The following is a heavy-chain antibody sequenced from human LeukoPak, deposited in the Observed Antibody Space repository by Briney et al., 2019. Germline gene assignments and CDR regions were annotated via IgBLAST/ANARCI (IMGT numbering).Heavy chain of an antibody. Sequence: ASVKVSCKASDYTFTGYGISWVRQAPGQGLEWMGWISGYNGNTKYAQKFQGRVTMTRNTSISTAYMELSSLRSEDTAVYYCARSAHPRWPYYYYYMDVWGKGTTVTISS. D-gene: IGHD4-23*01. CDR1: DYTFTGYG. CDR2: ISGYNGNT. V-gene: IGHV1-18*01. J-gene: IGHJ6*03. CDR3: ARSAHPRWPYYYYYMDV.